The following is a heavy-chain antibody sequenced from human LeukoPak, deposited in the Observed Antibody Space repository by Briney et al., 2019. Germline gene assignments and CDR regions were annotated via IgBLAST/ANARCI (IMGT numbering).Heavy chain of an antibody. D-gene: IGHD3-10*01. V-gene: IGHV3-23*01. CDR3: AKDLGDYYGSGSYKPYDY. CDR2: ISGSGGST. Sequence: GSLRLSCAASGFTFSSYAMSWVRQAPGKGLEWVSAISGSGGSTYYADSVKGRFTISRDNSKNTLYLQMNSLRAEDTAVYYCAKDLGDYYGSGSYKPYDYWGQGTLVTVSS. J-gene: IGHJ4*02. CDR1: GFTFSSYA.